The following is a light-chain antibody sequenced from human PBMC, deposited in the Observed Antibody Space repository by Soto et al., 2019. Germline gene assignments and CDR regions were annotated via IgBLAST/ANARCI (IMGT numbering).Light chain of an antibody. CDR1: RSDIGSYNY. CDR3: ISYTSSSTLYV. V-gene: IGLV2-14*01. CDR2: GVS. Sequence: QSALTQPASVSGSPGQSITISGSGTRSDIGSYNYVAWYQQFPGKTPKILIYGVSNRPSGVSSRFSGSKSGNTASLTISGLQAEDEADYYCISYTSSSTLYVFGTGTKVTVL. J-gene: IGLJ1*01.